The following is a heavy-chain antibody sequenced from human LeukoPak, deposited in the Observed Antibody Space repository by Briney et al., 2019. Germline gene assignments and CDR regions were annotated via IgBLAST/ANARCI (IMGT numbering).Heavy chain of an antibody. Sequence: SETLSLTCTVSGGSISSYYWSWIRQPPGKGLEWIGYIYYSGSTNYNPSLKSRVTISVDTSKNQLSLKLSSVTAADTALYYCAKGQNWKPTNPLGYWGQGTLVTVSS. J-gene: IGHJ4*02. V-gene: IGHV4-59*01. CDR1: GGSISSYY. CDR3: AKGQNWKPTNPLGY. CDR2: IYYSGST. D-gene: IGHD1-1*01.